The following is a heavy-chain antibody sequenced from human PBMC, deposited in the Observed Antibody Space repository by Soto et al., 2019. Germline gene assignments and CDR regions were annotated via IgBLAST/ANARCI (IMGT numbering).Heavy chain of an antibody. Sequence: ASVKVSCKPSGYTFTSYGISCVRQAPGQGLEWMGWISANNGNTNYASKLQGRVTLTTDTSTSTVYMELRNLRFDDTAVYYCARDLYCSSTSCYNWFDPWGQGTLVTVSS. CDR2: ISANNGNT. D-gene: IGHD2-2*01. CDR3: ARDLYCSSTSCYNWFDP. CDR1: GYTFTSYG. V-gene: IGHV1-18*01. J-gene: IGHJ5*02.